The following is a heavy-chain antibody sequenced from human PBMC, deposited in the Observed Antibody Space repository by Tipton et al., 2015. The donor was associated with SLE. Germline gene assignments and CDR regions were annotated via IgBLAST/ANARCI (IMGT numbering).Heavy chain of an antibody. D-gene: IGHD1-14*01. CDR3: ARTNAGGAFDI. Sequence: GSLRLSCAASGFIFSNYAMSWVRQAPGKGLEWVSGISGSGDSPYYADSVKGRFTISRDNAKNTLYLQMNRLRAEDTALYYCARTNAGGAFDIWGQGTMVTVSS. CDR1: GFIFSNYA. V-gene: IGHV3-23*01. J-gene: IGHJ3*02. CDR2: ISGSGDSP.